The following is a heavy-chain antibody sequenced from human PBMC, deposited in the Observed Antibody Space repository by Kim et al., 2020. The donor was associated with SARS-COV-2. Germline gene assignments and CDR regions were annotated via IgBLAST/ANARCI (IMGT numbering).Heavy chain of an antibody. CDR3: ARVTIAAREGGVLKYYFDY. V-gene: IGHV3-20*01. CDR1: GFTFDDYG. J-gene: IGHJ4*02. Sequence: GGSLRLSCAASGFTFDDYGMSWVRQAPGKGLEWVSGINWNGGSTGYADSVKGRFTISRDNAKNSLYLQMNSLRAEDTALYHCARVTIAAREGGVLKYYFDYWGQGTLVTVSS. CDR2: INWNGGST. D-gene: IGHD6-6*01.